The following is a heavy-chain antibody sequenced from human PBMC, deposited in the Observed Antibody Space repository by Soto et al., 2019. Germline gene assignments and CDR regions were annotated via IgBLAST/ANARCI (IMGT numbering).Heavy chain of an antibody. J-gene: IGHJ6*02. CDR1: GYNFTTYW. V-gene: IGHV5-51*01. Sequence: GESLKISCVTSGYNFTTYWVAWVRQMPGKGLECVRIFYPGDSDATYGPSFLGQVTISADRSISTAYLQWSSLKASDTAMYFCARGGKGGSHFYAMGVWGQGTTVTVSS. CDR3: ARGGKGGSHFYAMGV. D-gene: IGHD1-26*01. CDR2: FYPGDSDA.